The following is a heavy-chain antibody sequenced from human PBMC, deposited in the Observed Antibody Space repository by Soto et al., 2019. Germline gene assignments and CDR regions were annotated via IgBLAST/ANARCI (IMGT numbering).Heavy chain of an antibody. CDR1: GFTFGDYA. V-gene: IGHV3-9*01. D-gene: IGHD6-19*01. Sequence: GGSLRLSCAASGFTFGDYAMQWVRQAPGKGLEWVSAISWNSGSIDYADSVKGRFTISRDNAKNSLYLQMNGLRAEDTALYYCAKSHTTSGWYVTTDYWGQGTRVTVSS. CDR3: AKSHTTSGWYVTTDY. J-gene: IGHJ4*02. CDR2: ISWNSGSI.